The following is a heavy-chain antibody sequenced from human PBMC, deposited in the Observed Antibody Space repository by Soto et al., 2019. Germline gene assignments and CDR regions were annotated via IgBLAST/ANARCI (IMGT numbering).Heavy chain of an antibody. Sequence: QVQLVQSGAEVKKPGASVKVSCTTSRYPFTSYYLHWVRQAPGQGLEWMGVINANPGGGGTDYAQRFRGRVTMTRDTFTSTLYMELSELRSEDTVVYYWARDRAINMISTFDSWGQGTLVTVSS. CDR2: INANPGGGGT. J-gene: IGHJ4*02. V-gene: IGHV1-46*03. CDR3: ARDRAINMISTFDS. CDR1: RYPFTSYY. D-gene: IGHD3-22*01.